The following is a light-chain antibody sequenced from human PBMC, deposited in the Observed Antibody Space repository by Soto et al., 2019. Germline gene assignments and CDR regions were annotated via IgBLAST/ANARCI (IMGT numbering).Light chain of an antibody. V-gene: IGLV2-14*01. J-gene: IGLJ2*01. CDR2: DVN. CDR3: TSYSSGSTHVV. Sequence: QSALTQPASVSGSPGQSITLSCIGTSSDIGDYDYVSWYQRHPGRAPQLIIFDVNNWPSGVSNRFSGSKSGNTASLTISGLQAEDEADYYCTSYSSGSTHVVFGGGTKLTVL. CDR1: SSDIGDYDY.